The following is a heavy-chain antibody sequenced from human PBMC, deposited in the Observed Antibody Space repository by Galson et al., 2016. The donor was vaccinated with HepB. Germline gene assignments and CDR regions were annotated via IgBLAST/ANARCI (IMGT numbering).Heavy chain of an antibody. CDR2: ISNSGSTT. CDR3: AKEFVATGGVVGDY. D-gene: IGHD2-8*02. Sequence: SLRLSCAASGFTFSTYAMSWVRQAPGKGLEWVSAISNSGSTTYYADSVKGRFTISRDNSKNTLYLQMNSLRVEDTALYYCAKEFVATGGVVGDYWGQGTPVTVSS. V-gene: IGHV3-23*01. CDR1: GFTFSTYA. J-gene: IGHJ4*02.